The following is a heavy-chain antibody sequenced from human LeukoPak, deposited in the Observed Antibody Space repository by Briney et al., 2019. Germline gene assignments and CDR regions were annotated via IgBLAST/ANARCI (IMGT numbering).Heavy chain of an antibody. D-gene: IGHD3-3*01. CDR3: ARVFAGLLRFLEWLPRWGYFDY. J-gene: IGHJ4*02. CDR1: GGSFSGYY. Sequence: PSETLSLTCAVYGGSFSGYYWSWIRQPPGKGLEWIGEINHSGSTNYNPSLKSRFTISVDTSKNQFSLKLSSVTAADTAVYYCARVFAGLLRFLEWLPRWGYFDYWGQGTLVTVSS. CDR2: INHSGST. V-gene: IGHV4-34*01.